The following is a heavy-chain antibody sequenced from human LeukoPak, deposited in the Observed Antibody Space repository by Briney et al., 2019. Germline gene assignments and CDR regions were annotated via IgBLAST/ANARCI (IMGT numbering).Heavy chain of an antibody. V-gene: IGHV4-59*08. CDR2: IYYSGST. J-gene: IGHJ3*02. CDR1: GGSFSGYY. D-gene: IGHD3-3*01. CDR3: ARQADYDFWSGYYLYAFDI. Sequence: SETLSLTCAVYGGSFSGYYWSWIRQPPGKGLEWIGYIYYSGSTNYNPSLKSRVTISVDTSKNQFSLKLSSVTAADTAVYYCARQADYDFWSGYYLYAFDIWGQGTMVTVSS.